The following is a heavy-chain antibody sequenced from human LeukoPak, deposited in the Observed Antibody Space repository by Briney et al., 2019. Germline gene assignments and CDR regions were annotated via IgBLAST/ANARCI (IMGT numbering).Heavy chain of an antibody. CDR2: IYYSGST. V-gene: IGHV4-39*01. CDR3: ARHWEEVPAAIAIDY. J-gene: IGHJ4*02. Sequence: SETLSLTCTVSGGSISSSSYYWGWIRQPPGTGLEWIGSIYYSGSTYYNPSLKSRVTISVDTSKNQFSLKLSSVTAADTAVYYCARHWEEVPAAIAIDYWGQGTLVTVSS. D-gene: IGHD2-2*01. CDR1: GGSISSSSYY.